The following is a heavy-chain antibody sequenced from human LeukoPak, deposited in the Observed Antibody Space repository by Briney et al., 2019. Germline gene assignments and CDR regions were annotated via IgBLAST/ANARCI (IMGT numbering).Heavy chain of an antibody. CDR3: AAWYSGAFRVDY. V-gene: IGHV3-23*01. Sequence: GGSLRLSCAASGFILSNYAMSWLRQAPGKGPEWVSAISASGGDTYYADSVKGRYTISRDNSKNTLYAQMNSLRAEDTAVYYCAAWYSGAFRVDYWGQGTLVTVSS. J-gene: IGHJ4*02. CDR2: ISASGGDT. D-gene: IGHD1-26*01. CDR1: GFILSNYA.